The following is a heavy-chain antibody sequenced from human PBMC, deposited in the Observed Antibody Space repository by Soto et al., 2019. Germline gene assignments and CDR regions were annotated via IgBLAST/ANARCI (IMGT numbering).Heavy chain of an antibody. CDR1: GGSISSSNW. Sequence: SETLSLTCAVSGGSISSSNWWSWVRQPPGKGLEWIGEIYHSGSTNYNPSLKSRVTISVDKSKNQFSLKLSSVTAADTAVYYCARVILVGATTYYFDYWGQGTLVTVSS. CDR2: IYHSGST. V-gene: IGHV4-4*02. CDR3: ARVILVGATTYYFDY. D-gene: IGHD1-26*01. J-gene: IGHJ4*02.